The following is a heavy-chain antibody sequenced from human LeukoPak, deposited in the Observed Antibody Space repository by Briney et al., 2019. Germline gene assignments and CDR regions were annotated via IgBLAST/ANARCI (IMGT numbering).Heavy chain of an antibody. J-gene: IGHJ4*02. CDR3: ARGITMVRGVSDY. CDR2: IYYSGST. V-gene: IGHV4-59*12. D-gene: IGHD3-10*01. CDR1: GGSIRSYY. Sequence: ASETLSLTCTVSGGSIRSYYWSWIRQPPGKGLEWIGYIYYSGSTNYNPSLKSRVSISVDTSKNQFSLKLSSVTAADTAVYYCARGITMVRGVSDYWGQGTLVTVSS.